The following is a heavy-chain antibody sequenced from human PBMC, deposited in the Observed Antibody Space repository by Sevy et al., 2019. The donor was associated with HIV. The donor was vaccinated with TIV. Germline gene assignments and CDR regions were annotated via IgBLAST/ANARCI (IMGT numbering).Heavy chain of an antibody. V-gene: IGHV3-23*01. D-gene: IGHD3-10*01. CDR1: GFTFSSYA. Sequence: GGSLRLSCAASGFTFSSYAMSWVRQAPGKGLEWVSAISGSGGSTYYADSVKGRFTISRDNSKNTLYLQMNSLRAEDTALYYCAKGGVRGVMPYWGQGTLVTVSS. J-gene: IGHJ4*02. CDR2: ISGSGGST. CDR3: AKGGVRGVMPY.